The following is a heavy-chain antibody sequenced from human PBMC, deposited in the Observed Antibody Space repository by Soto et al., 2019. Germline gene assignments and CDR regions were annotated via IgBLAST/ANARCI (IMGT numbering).Heavy chain of an antibody. D-gene: IGHD5-12*01. CDR2: ISSSSSYI. Sequence: PGGSLRLSCAASGFTFSSYSMNWVRQAPGKGLEWVSSISSSSSYIYYADSVKGRITISRDNAKNSLYLQMNSLRAEDTAVYYCARASDIVATRDYYYYGMDVWGQGTTVTVSS. J-gene: IGHJ6*02. CDR1: GFTFSSYS. V-gene: IGHV3-21*01. CDR3: ARASDIVATRDYYYYGMDV.